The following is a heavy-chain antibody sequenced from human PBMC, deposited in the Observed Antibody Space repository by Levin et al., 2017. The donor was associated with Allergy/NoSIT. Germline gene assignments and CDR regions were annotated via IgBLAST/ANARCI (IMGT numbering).Heavy chain of an antibody. J-gene: IGHJ4*02. V-gene: IGHV3-66*02. D-gene: IGHD5-18*01. CDR3: ARDSVFGAMGYLDY. CDR1: GFTVINHY. Sequence: PGESLKISCAASGFTVINHYMTWVRQAPGKGLQWVSVIYSGGGTTYYADSVKGRFTISRDNSKNTLYLQMNSLRVEDTAVYYCARDSVFGAMGYLDYWGQGTLVTVSS. CDR2: IYSGGGTT.